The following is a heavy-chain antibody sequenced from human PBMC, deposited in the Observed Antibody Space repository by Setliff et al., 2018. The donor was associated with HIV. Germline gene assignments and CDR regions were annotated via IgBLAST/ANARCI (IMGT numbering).Heavy chain of an antibody. Sequence: KPSETLSLTCSVSGASIRGHYWSWIRQAPGKGLEWIGNIYYSGNTNYNPSFKSRVTISVDTSKNQFSLRVNSVTAADTAVYYCARGGRSTVATWAWFDPWGQGTLVTVSS. CDR1: GASIRGHY. D-gene: IGHD5-12*01. CDR3: ARGGRSTVATWAWFDP. CDR2: IYYSGNT. J-gene: IGHJ5*02. V-gene: IGHV4-59*11.